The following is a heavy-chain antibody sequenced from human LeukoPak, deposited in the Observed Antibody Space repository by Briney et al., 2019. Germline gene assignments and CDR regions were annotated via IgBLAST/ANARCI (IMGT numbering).Heavy chain of an antibody. CDR1: GGSISSGGYS. J-gene: IGHJ4*02. Sequence: SQTLSLTCAVSGGSISSGGYSWSWIRQPPGKGLEWIGYIYHSGSTYYNPSLKSRVTISVDRSKNQFSLKLSPVTAADTAVYYCARFDSSGYYFDYWGQGTLVTVSS. D-gene: IGHD3-22*01. V-gene: IGHV4-30-2*01. CDR3: ARFDSSGYYFDY. CDR2: IYHSGST.